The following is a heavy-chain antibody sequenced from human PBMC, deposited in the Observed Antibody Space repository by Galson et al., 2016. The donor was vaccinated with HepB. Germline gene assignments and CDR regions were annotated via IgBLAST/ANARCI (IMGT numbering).Heavy chain of an antibody. CDR2: ISANSGNT. V-gene: IGHV1-18*01. Sequence: SVKVSCKASGYNFTNDALTWVRQAPGQGLEWLGWISANSGNTIYAQKFQDRVTMTRDTSASTVYMDLRSLRSDDTAVYYCARDVQFRFDFWGQGALVTVSS. D-gene: IGHD4-11*01. CDR3: ARDVQFRFDF. CDR1: GYNFTNDA. J-gene: IGHJ4*02.